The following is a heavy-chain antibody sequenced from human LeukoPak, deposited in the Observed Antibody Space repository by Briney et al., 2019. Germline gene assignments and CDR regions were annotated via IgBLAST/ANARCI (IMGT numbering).Heavy chain of an antibody. V-gene: IGHV1-18*01. CDR1: GYTFTSYG. D-gene: IGHD6-19*01. CDR2: ISAYNGNT. CDR3: ARDASKNIAVAGTAGDY. J-gene: IGHJ4*02. Sequence: AASVKVSCKASGYTFTSYGISWVRQAPGQGLEWMGWISAYNGNTNYAQKLQGRVTMTTDTSTSTAYMELRSLRSDDTAVYYCARDASKNIAVAGTAGDYWGQGTLVTVSS.